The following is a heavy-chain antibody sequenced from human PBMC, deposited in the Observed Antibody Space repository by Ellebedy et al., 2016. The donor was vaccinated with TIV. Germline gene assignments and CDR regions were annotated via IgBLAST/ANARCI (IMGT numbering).Heavy chain of an antibody. CDR1: GGTFSSYA. D-gene: IGHD3-9*01. V-gene: IGHV1-69*04. CDR3: ARGTDKPDSPGFDY. Sequence: AASVKVSCKASGGTFSSYAISWVRQAPGQGLEWMGRIIPILGITNYAQKFQGRVTIIADKSTGTAYMELSSLRSEDTAVYYCARGTDKPDSPGFDYWGKGTLVTVSS. J-gene: IGHJ4*02. CDR2: IIPILGIT.